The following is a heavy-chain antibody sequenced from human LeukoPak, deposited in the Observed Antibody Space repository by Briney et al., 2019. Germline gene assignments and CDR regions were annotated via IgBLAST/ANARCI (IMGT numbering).Heavy chain of an antibody. V-gene: IGHV1-2*04. CDR3: ARTGSYCGGDCYYDY. CDR1: GYTFTGYY. Sequence: ASVKVSCKASGYTFTGYYIHWVRQAPGQGLEWMGWINPNSGGTNYAQKFQGWVTMTRDTSISTAYMELSRLRSDDTAVYYCARTGSYCGGDCYYDYWGQGTLVTVSS. D-gene: IGHD2-21*02. J-gene: IGHJ4*02. CDR2: INPNSGGT.